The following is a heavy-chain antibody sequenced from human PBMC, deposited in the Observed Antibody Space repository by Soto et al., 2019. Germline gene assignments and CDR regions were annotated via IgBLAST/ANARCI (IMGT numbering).Heavy chain of an antibody. J-gene: IGHJ6*02. CDR3: ARVTGRYYYGMDV. CDR1: GGSFSGYY. V-gene: IGHV4-34*01. CDR2: INHSGST. Sequence: SETLSLTCAVYGGSFSGYYLSWIRQPPGKGLEWIGEINHSGSTNYNPSLKSRVTISVDTSKNQFSLKLSSVTAADTAVYYCARVTGRYYYGMDVWGQGTTVTVS.